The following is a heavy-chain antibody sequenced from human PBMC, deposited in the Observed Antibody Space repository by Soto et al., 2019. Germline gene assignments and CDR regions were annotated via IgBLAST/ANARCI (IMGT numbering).Heavy chain of an antibody. D-gene: IGHD6-19*01. CDR3: TDMRGQWLTRD. J-gene: IGHJ4*02. CDR1: GVSISQNH. CDR2: VHFSGST. Sequence: SETLSLTCDVPGVSISQNHWSWIGQAPGKGLEWVGYVHFSGSTTYNPSLAPRLNISFDMSKSQVYLQLTSVTAADTAVYYCTDMRGQWLTRDWGRGSMVTVSS. V-gene: IGHV4-59*01.